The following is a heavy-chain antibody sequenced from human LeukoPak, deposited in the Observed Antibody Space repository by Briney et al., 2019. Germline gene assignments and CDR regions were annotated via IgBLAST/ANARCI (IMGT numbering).Heavy chain of an antibody. Sequence: PGGSLRLSCAVSGFTFDDYGMSWVRQAPGKGLEWVSGINWNGGSTGYADSVKGRFTISRDNAKNSLYLQMNSLRAEDTALYYCARAYCSSTSCYGDYYYYYYMDVWGKGTTVTVSS. CDR3: ARAYCSSTSCYGDYYYYYYMDV. V-gene: IGHV3-20*04. CDR1: GFTFDDYG. D-gene: IGHD2-2*01. J-gene: IGHJ6*03. CDR2: INWNGGST.